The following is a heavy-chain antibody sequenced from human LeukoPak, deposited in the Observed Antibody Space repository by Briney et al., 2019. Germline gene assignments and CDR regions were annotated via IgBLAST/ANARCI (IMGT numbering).Heavy chain of an antibody. D-gene: IGHD6-19*01. CDR1: GGSISSYY. CDR2: IYYSGST. Sequence: PSETLSLTCTVSGGSISSYYWSWIRQPPGKGLEWIGYIYYSGSTNYNPSLKSRVTISVDTSKNQFSLKLSSVTAADTAVYYCARERWSGRYDSFQDYWGQGTLVTVSS. J-gene: IGHJ4*02. V-gene: IGHV4-59*01. CDR3: ARERWSGRYDSFQDY.